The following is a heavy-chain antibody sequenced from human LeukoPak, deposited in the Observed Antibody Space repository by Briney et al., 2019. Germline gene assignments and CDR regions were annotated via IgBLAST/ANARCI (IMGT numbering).Heavy chain of an antibody. V-gene: IGHV3-11*01. CDR2: ITNSGDFV. CDR1: GFKFSGHY. CDR3: AREARATPDF. Sequence: GSLHLSCAASGFKFSGHYMSWIRPAPGKGLEWISYITNSGDFVNYADSVKGRFTISRDNAKNSLYLQMNSLRAEDTAVYYCAREARATPDFWGQGTVVTVSS. D-gene: IGHD1-26*01. J-gene: IGHJ4*02.